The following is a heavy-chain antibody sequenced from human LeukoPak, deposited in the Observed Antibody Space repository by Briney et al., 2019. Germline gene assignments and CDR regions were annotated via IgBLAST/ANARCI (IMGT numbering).Heavy chain of an antibody. CDR2: IYYSGST. Sequence: SETLSLTCTVSGGSISSYYWSWSRQPPGKGLERVGYIYYSGSTNYNPSLKSRVTISVDTSKNKFSLKLSSVTAADTAVYYCARGQDIVVVPAAPPYYYGMDVWGQGTTVTVSS. D-gene: IGHD2-2*01. CDR3: ARGQDIVVVPAAPPYYYGMDV. J-gene: IGHJ6*02. CDR1: GGSISSYY. V-gene: IGHV4-59*01.